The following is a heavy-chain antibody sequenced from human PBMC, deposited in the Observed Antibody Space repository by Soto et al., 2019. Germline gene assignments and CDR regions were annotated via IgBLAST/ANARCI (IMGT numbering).Heavy chain of an antibody. CDR1: GGTFSSYA. D-gene: IGHD1-20*01. CDR2: IIPIFGTA. CDR3: ARDKSSGITGTGGMDV. V-gene: IGHV1-69*13. Sequence: GASVKVSCKASGGTFSSYAISWVRQAPGQGLEWMGGIIPIFGTANYAQKFQGRVTITADESTSTAYMELSSLRSEDTAVYYCARDKSSGITGTGGMDVWGQGTTVTVSS. J-gene: IGHJ6*02.